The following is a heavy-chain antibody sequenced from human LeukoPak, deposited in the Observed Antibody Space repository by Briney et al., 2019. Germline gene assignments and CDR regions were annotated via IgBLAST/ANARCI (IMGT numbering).Heavy chain of an antibody. CDR2: IRYDGSNK. J-gene: IGHJ4*02. D-gene: IGHD5-24*01. V-gene: IGHV3-30*02. CDR1: GFTFSSYG. Sequence: SGGSLRLSCAASGFTFSSYGMHWVRQAPGKGLEWVAFIRYDGSNKYYADSVKGRFTISRDNSKNTLYLQMNSLGAEDTAVYYCAKDSRDGYIPDYWGQGTLVTASS. CDR3: AKDSRDGYIPDY.